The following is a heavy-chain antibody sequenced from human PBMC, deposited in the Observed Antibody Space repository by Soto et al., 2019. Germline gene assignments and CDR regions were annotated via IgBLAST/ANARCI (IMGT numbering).Heavy chain of an antibody. Sequence: ASVKVSCKASGYTFTSYAMHWVRQAPGQRLEWMGWINAGNGNTKYSQKFQGRVTITRDTSASTAYMELSSLRSEDTAVYYCARDNTVAAYYYYYGMDVWGQGTTVTVS. D-gene: IGHD6-19*01. CDR3: ARDNTVAAYYYYYGMDV. CDR2: INAGNGNT. V-gene: IGHV1-3*01. CDR1: GYTFTSYA. J-gene: IGHJ6*02.